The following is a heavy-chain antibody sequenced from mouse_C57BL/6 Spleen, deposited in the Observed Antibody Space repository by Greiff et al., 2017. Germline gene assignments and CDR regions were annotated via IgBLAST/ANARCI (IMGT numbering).Heavy chain of an antibody. CDR3: TRANYGSSSGWFAY. J-gene: IGHJ3*01. V-gene: IGHV5-9-1*02. Sequence: EVMLVESGEGLVKPGGSLKLSCAASGFTFSSYAMSWVRQTPEKRLEWVAYISSGGDYIYYADTVKGRFTISRDNARNTLYLQMSSLKSEDTAMYYCTRANYGSSSGWFAYWGQGTLVTVSA. CDR2: ISSGGDYI. CDR1: GFTFSSYA. D-gene: IGHD1-1*01.